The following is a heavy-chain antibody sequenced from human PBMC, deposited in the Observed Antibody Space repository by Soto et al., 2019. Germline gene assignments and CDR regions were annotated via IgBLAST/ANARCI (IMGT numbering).Heavy chain of an antibody. J-gene: IGHJ6*02. CDR3: AHRGSIVATDLVYYYGMDV. V-gene: IGHV2-5*02. CDR1: GFSLSTRGVG. D-gene: IGHD5-12*01. CDR2: IYWDDDK. Sequence: QITLKESGPTLVKPTQTLTLTCTFSGFSLSTRGVGVGWIRQPPGKALEWLALIYWDDDKRYSPSLKSRLTITKDTSKNQVVLTMTNMDPVDTATYYCAHRGSIVATDLVYYYGMDVWGQGTTVTVSS.